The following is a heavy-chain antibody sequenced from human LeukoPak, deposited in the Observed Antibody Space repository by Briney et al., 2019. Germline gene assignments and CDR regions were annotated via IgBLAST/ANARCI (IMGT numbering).Heavy chain of an antibody. CDR2: ISSSSSYI. CDR1: GFTFSSYS. Sequence: GGSLRLSCAASGFTFSSYSMNWVRQAPGKGLGWVSSISSSSSYIYYADSVKGRFTISRDNAKNSLYLQMNSLRSDDTAVYYCAKPRVGCCGYSSGWYVDFDYWGQGTLVTVSS. D-gene: IGHD6-19*01. V-gene: IGHV3-21*04. J-gene: IGHJ4*02. CDR3: AKPRVGCCGYSSGWYVDFDY.